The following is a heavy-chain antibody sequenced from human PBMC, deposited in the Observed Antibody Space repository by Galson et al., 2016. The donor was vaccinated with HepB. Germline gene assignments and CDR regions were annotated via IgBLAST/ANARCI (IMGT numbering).Heavy chain of an antibody. D-gene: IGHD3-22*01. CDR1: GFTFSSYG. CDR2: IWYDGSNK. J-gene: IGHJ4*02. CDR3: HYFDSSGPLDY. V-gene: IGHV3-33*01. Sequence: SLRLSCAASGFTFSSYGMHWVRQAPGKGLEWVAVIWYDGSNKYYADSVKGRFTISRDNSKKMVYLQMNSLGAEDTAVYYCHYFDSSGPLDYWGQGTLVTVSS.